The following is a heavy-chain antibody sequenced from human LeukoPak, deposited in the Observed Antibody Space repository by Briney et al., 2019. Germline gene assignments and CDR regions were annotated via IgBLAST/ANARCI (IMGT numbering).Heavy chain of an antibody. CDR3: ARVVVVVTAIHARNDAFDI. Sequence: PSETLSLTCTVSGGSISSSASYWGWIRQTPGKGLEWIGSLYYSGTTNYNPSLKSRVTISVDKSKNQFSLKLSSVTAADTAVYYCARVVVVVTAIHARNDAFDIWGQGTMVTVSS. D-gene: IGHD2-21*02. CDR2: LYYSGTT. CDR1: GGSISSSASY. V-gene: IGHV4-39*07. J-gene: IGHJ3*02.